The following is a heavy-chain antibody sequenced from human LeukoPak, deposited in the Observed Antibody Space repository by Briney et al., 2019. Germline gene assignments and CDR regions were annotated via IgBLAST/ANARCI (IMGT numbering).Heavy chain of an antibody. V-gene: IGHV1-69*13. CDR1: GGTFSSYA. CDR2: IIPIFGTA. J-gene: IGHJ6*03. Sequence: SVKVSCKASGGTFSSYAISWVRQAPGQGLEWMGGIIPIFGTANYAQKFQGRVTITADESTSTAYMELSSLGSEDTAVYYCARGPDYYDSSGYDYYYMDVWGKGTTVTVSS. CDR3: ARGPDYYDSSGYDYYYMDV. D-gene: IGHD3-22*01.